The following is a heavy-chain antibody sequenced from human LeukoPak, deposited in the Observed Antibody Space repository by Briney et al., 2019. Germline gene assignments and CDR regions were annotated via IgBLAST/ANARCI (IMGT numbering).Heavy chain of an antibody. D-gene: IGHD5-18*01. Sequence: SETLSPTCTVSGGSISSGGYYWSWIRQHPGKGLEWIGYIYHSGSTYYNPSLKSRVTISVDRSKNQFSLKLSSVTAADTAVYYCARGRDTAEFDYWGQGTLVTVSS. CDR1: GGSISSGGYY. J-gene: IGHJ4*02. CDR3: ARGRDTAEFDY. V-gene: IGHV4-30-2*01. CDR2: IYHSGST.